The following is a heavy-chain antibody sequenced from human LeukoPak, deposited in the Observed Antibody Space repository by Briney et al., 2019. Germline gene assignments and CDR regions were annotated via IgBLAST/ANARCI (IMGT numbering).Heavy chain of an antibody. Sequence: GSLRLSCAASGFTFSSYGMHWVHQAPGKGLEWVAVIWYDGSNKYYADSVKGRFTISRDNSKNTLYLQMNSLRAEDTAVYYCARDYAGENWFDPWGQATLVTVSS. J-gene: IGHJ5*02. V-gene: IGHV3-33*01. CDR1: GFTFSSYG. CDR3: ARDYAGENWFDP. CDR2: IWYDGSNK. D-gene: IGHD3-16*01.